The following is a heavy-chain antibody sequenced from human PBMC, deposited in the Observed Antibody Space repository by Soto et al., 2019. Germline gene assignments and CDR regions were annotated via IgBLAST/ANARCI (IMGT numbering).Heavy chain of an antibody. CDR3: ARGVGWEPLDY. CDR1: GYTFTSYG. J-gene: IGHJ4*02. V-gene: IGHV1-18*01. CDR2: ISAYNGNT. D-gene: IGHD1-26*01. Sequence: ASVKVSCKASGYTFTSYGIRWVRQAPGQVREWMGWISAYNGNTNYXXKLQGRVXXTTDRSTTTAXVELRXVRCDDTGVYYCARGVGWEPLDYWGQGTLVTVSS.